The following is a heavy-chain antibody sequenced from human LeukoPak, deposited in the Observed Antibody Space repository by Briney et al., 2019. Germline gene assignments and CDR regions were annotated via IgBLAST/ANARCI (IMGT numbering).Heavy chain of an antibody. J-gene: IGHJ3*02. Sequence: SVTVSFTASGGTFSIYAISWVRQAPGQGLEWMGGIIPIFGTANYAQKFQGRVTITADKSTSTAYMELSSLRSEDTAVYYCARTADIVVVPAAPTGDAFDIWGQGTMVTVSS. CDR2: IIPIFGTA. CDR1: GGTFSIYA. V-gene: IGHV1-69*06. CDR3: ARTADIVVVPAAPTGDAFDI. D-gene: IGHD2-2*01.